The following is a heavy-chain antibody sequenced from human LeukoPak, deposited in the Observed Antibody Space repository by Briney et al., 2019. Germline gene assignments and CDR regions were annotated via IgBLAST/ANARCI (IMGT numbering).Heavy chain of an antibody. Sequence: GASVKVSCKASGYTFTNYDINWVRQATGQGLEWMGWMNPNSGNTGYAQKFQGRITMTRNTSISTGYMELSSLRSEDTAVYYCARARSSSWSVYWFDPWGQGTLVTVSS. CDR3: ARARSSSWSVYWFDP. D-gene: IGHD6-13*01. CDR2: MNPNSGNT. CDR1: GYTFTNYD. V-gene: IGHV1-8*01. J-gene: IGHJ5*02.